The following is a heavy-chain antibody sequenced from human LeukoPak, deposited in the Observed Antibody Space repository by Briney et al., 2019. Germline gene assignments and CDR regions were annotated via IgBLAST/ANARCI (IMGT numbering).Heavy chain of an antibody. CDR3: ASVGYSSGWDTPDAFDI. J-gene: IGHJ3*02. CDR1: GGSISSYY. V-gene: IGHV4-59*12. Sequence: SETLSLTCTVSGGSISSYYWSWIRQPPGKGLEWIGYIYHSGSTYYNPSLKSRVTISVDRSKNQFSLKLSSVTAADTAVYYCASVGYSSGWDTPDAFDIWGQGTMVTVSS. D-gene: IGHD6-19*01. CDR2: IYHSGST.